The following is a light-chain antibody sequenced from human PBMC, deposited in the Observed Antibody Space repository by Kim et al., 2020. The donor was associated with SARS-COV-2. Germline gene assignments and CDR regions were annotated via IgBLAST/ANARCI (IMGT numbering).Light chain of an antibody. CDR3: SSFTTRSTLV. CDR2: DVN. CDR1: SLTIGSYNY. J-gene: IGLJ3*02. Sequence: GQSVSISCTGTSLTIGSYNYVSRHQQHPGKAPKLMIYDVNKRPSGISSRFSGSKSGSTASLTISGLQAEDEADYYCSSFTTRSTLVFGGGTKVTVL. V-gene: IGLV2-14*03.